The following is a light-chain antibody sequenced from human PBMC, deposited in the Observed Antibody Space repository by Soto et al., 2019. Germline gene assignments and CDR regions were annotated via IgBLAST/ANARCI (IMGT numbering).Light chain of an antibody. J-gene: IGKJ5*01. CDR2: DTY. V-gene: IGKV3-11*01. CDR3: QQRSNWIT. Sequence: EIVLTQSPATLSLSPGERATLSCRASQSVSRYLAWYQQKPGQAPRLLIYDTYNRATGIPARFSGSGSVTDFTLTISSLEPEDFAVYYCQQRSNWITFGQGTRLEIK. CDR1: QSVSRY.